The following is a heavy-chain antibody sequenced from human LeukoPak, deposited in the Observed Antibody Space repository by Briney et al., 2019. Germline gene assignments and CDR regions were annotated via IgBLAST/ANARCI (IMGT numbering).Heavy chain of an antibody. Sequence: GKSLRLSCAASGFTLTTFSIHWVRQAPGKGLEWVSYISTSGSTIYYADSVKGRFTISRDNSKNTLYLQMNSLRADDTAVYYCAKTQGYYDAWGQGALVTVSS. CDR1: GFTLTTFS. J-gene: IGHJ5*02. CDR3: AKTQGYYDA. D-gene: IGHD2-15*01. V-gene: IGHV3-48*01. CDR2: ISTSGSTI.